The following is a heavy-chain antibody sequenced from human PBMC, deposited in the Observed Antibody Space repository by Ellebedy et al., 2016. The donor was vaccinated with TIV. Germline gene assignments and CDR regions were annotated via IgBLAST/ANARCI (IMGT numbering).Heavy chain of an antibody. CDR1: GGSISSGGYY. CDR2: IYYSGST. J-gene: IGHJ6*02. D-gene: IGHD5-12*01. CDR3: ASDNSGYDPLYGMDV. V-gene: IGHV4-31*03. Sequence: SETLSLXXTVSGGSISSGGYYWSWIRQHPGKGLEWIGYIYYSGSTYYNPSLKSRVTISVDTSKNQFSLKLSSVTAADTAVYYCASDNSGYDPLYGMDVWGQGTTVTVSS.